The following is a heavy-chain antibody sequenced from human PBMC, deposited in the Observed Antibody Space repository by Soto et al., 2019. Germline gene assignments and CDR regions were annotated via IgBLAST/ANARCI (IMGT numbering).Heavy chain of an antibody. Sequence: SSVKVSCKASGYTFTGYYMHWVRQAPGQGLEWMGWINPNSGGTNYAQKFQGWVTMTRDTSISTAYMELSRLRSDDTAVYYCARERTYYYESSGYYQGDGAFEIWGQGTMVTV. V-gene: IGHV1-2*04. CDR3: ARERTYYYESSGYYQGDGAFEI. D-gene: IGHD3-22*01. CDR2: INPNSGGT. J-gene: IGHJ3*02. CDR1: GYTFTGYY.